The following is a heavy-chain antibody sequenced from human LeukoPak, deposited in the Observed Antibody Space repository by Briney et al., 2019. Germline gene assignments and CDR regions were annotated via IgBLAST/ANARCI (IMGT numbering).Heavy chain of an antibody. V-gene: IGHV2-5*02. CDR1: LFSLSATGAR. CDR2: IYWDDDK. D-gene: IGHD5-18*01. Sequence: ESLPTPWNPPQTLTLTPSVPLFSLSATGARVSWSRQPPGKSLEWLALIYWDDDKRYSPSLKSRLTITKDTSKNQVVLTMTSMAPVDTATYYCANAARNMVSHSEFDPWGHGVLVTVSS. J-gene: IGHJ5*02. CDR3: ANAARNMVSHSEFDP.